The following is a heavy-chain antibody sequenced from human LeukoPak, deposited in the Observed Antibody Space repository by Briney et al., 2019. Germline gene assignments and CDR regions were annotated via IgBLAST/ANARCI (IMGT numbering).Heavy chain of an antibody. D-gene: IGHD3-22*01. CDR1: GGSISSGDYY. Sequence: PSETLSLTCTVSGGSISSGDYYWSWIRQPPGKGLEWIGYIYYSGSTYYNPSLESRVTISVETPQNQFSLKLSSVTSAQKAVYYFARGPPRTYYYDSSGYHPADAFDIWGQGTMVTVSS. CDR3: ARGPPRTYYYDSSGYHPADAFDI. J-gene: IGHJ3*02. V-gene: IGHV4-30-4*01. CDR2: IYYSGST.